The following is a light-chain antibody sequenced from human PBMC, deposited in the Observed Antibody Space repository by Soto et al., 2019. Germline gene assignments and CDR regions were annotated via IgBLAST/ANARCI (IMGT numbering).Light chain of an antibody. CDR3: HHYNSWPYT. V-gene: IGKV3-15*01. CDR1: QGVSSN. J-gene: IGKJ2*01. Sequence: EIGMRQSPDTLSVSPGERATVSCRASQGVSSNLAWYQQKPGQAPRLLIYDASTRAPGFPARFSGSGSGTEFTLTISSLQSEDFAVYYCHHYNSWPYTFGQGTKVDIK. CDR2: DAS.